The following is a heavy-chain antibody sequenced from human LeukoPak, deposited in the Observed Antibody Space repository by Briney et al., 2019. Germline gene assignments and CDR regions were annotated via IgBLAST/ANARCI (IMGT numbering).Heavy chain of an antibody. V-gene: IGHV4-59*01. CDR3: ARDRRHRGGYLDL. Sequence: SETLSLTCNVSGGSIHYYWNWIRQAPGKRLEWLGYIHYSRVTDYNPSLGSRVRMSVDTSINHLSLRLTSVTAADTAVYYCARDRRHRGGYLDLWGGGTPVTVSS. D-gene: IGHD3-16*01. CDR1: GGSIHYY. J-gene: IGHJ2*01. CDR2: IHYSRVT.